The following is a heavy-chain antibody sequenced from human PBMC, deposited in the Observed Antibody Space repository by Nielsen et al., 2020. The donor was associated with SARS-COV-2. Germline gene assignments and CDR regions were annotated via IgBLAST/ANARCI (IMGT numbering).Heavy chain of an antibody. Sequence: SETLSLTCTVSGGSISSRSYYWGWIRQPPGKGLEWIGSIYYSGSTYYNPSLKSRVTISVDTSKNQFSLKLSSVTAADTAVYYCARAGGITIFGVVSHFDYWGQGTLVTVSS. CDR2: IYYSGST. CDR3: ARAGGITIFGVVSHFDY. CDR1: GGSISSRSYY. V-gene: IGHV4-39*07. D-gene: IGHD3-3*01. J-gene: IGHJ4*02.